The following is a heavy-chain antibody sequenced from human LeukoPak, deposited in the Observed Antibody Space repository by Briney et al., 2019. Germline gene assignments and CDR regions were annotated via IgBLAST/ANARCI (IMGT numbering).Heavy chain of an antibody. CDR3: VLGNSDGGVFDY. V-gene: IGHV3-43*02. Sequence: QPGGSLRLSCAASGFTFDDYAMHWVRQAPGKGLEWVSLISGDGGSTYYADSVKGRFTISRDNSKNSLYLQMNSLRTEDTALYYCVLGNSDGGVFDYWGQGTLVTVSS. CDR1: GFTFDDYA. D-gene: IGHD1-7*01. J-gene: IGHJ4*02. CDR2: ISGDGGST.